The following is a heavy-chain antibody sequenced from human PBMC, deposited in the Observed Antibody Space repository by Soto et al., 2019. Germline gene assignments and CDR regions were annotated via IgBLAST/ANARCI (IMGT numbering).Heavy chain of an antibody. CDR2: INTNSGAT. CDR3: ARGGGTILAPLP. CDR1: GYTFTGYF. Sequence: AASVKVSCKASGYTFTGYFMHWVRQAPGQGLEWMGWINTNSGATKYAHKFQGRVTMTRDTSISTAYMELSGLTSDDTAVYFCARGGGTILAPLPWGQGTLVTVSS. D-gene: IGHD3-3*01. V-gene: IGHV1-2*02. J-gene: IGHJ5*02.